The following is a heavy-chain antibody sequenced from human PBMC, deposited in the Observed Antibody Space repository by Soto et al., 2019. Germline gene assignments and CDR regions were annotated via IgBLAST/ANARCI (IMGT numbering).Heavy chain of an antibody. V-gene: IGHV4-59*01. Sequence: SETLSLTCTVSGGSLSSYYWSWLRPPPGKGLEWIGYIYYSGSTNYNPSLKSRVTISVDTSKNQFSLKLSSVTAADTAVYYCARDKGITMVRGVIFYYDYGMDVWGQGTTVTVSS. CDR3: ARDKGITMVRGVIFYYDYGMDV. J-gene: IGHJ6*02. D-gene: IGHD3-10*01. CDR2: IYYSGST. CDR1: GGSLSSYY.